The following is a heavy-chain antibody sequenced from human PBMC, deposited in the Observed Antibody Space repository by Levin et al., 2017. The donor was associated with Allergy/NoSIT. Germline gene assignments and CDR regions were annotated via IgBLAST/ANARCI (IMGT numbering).Heavy chain of an antibody. V-gene: IGHV3-23*01. CDR3: AKCGTNCYFHFAP. D-gene: IGHD2-2*01. Sequence: GESLKISCAASGFTFSNYAMSWVRQAPGKGLEWVSAISTNGDSTYYADSVKGRFTISRDNSNNTLYLQMNSVRAEDTALYYCAKCGTNCYFHFAPWGQGTLVTVSS. CDR1: GFTFSNYA. CDR2: ISTNGDST. J-gene: IGHJ5*02.